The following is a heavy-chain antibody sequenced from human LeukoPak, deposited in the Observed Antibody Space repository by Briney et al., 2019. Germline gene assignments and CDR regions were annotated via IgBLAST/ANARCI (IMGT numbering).Heavy chain of an antibody. D-gene: IGHD2-2*01. V-gene: IGHV3-7*01. CDR2: IKQEGSEK. J-gene: IGHJ5*02. CDR1: GFSLRSYW. Sequence: RGCLRLSCVASGFSLRSYWMSWVRPAPGGGREWVANIKQEGSEKYYVDSVKGRFTIARDHAKNPLYLQMNSLRAEDTAVYFCARDECSCISGYHNWFDPWGQGTLVTVSS. CDR3: ARDECSCISGYHNWFDP.